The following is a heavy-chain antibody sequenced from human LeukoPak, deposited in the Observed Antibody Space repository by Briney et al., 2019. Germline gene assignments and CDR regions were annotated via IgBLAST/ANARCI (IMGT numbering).Heavy chain of an antibody. Sequence: GGSLRLSCAASGFTFSSYAMSWVRQAPGKGLEWVSAISGSSGSTCYADSVKGRFTISRDDSKNTLYLQMNSLRAEDTAVYYCAKGQGSYSYYFDYWGQGTLVTVSS. J-gene: IGHJ4*02. CDR3: AKGQGSYSYYFDY. D-gene: IGHD1-26*01. V-gene: IGHV3-23*01. CDR1: GFTFSSYA. CDR2: ISGSSGST.